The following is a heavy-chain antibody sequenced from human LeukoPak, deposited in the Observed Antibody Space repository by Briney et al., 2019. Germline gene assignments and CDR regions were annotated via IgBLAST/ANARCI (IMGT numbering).Heavy chain of an antibody. D-gene: IGHD3-22*01. V-gene: IGHV4-34*01. Sequence: SETLSLTCAVYGGSFSGYYWSWIRQPPGKGLEWIGEINHSGSTNYNPSLKSRVTISVDTSKNQFSLKLSSVTAADTAVYYCARRGGPKGFSLVFNTPISLASWGREPLAPAS. J-gene: IGHJ5*02. CDR1: GGSFSGYY. CDR2: INHSGST. CDR3: ARRGGPKGFSLVFNTPISLAS.